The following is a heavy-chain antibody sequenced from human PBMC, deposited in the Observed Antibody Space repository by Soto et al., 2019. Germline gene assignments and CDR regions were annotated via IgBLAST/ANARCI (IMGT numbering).Heavy chain of an antibody. D-gene: IGHD2-15*01. CDR3: ARGRGYCSGGSCYSGAGWFDP. V-gene: IGHV1-8*01. CDR2: MNPNSGNT. Sequence: QVQLVQSGAEVKKPGASVKVSCKASGYTFTSYDINWVRQATGQGLEWMGWMNPNSGNTGYAQKFQGRVTMTRNTSISPAYMELSSLRSEDTAVYYCARGRGYCSGGSCYSGAGWFDPWGQGTLVTVSS. CDR1: GYTFTSYD. J-gene: IGHJ5*02.